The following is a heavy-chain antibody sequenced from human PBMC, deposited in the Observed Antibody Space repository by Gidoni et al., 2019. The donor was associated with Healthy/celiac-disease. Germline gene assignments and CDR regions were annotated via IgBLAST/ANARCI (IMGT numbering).Heavy chain of an antibody. CDR3: TRDHLYYYGSGSQNDAFDI. Sequence: VQLVVSGGGLVQPGRSLRLACTASGFASADYAMSSFRQAPGKGLEWVGFIRSKAYGGTTEYAASGKGRFTISRDDSKSIAYLQMNSLKTEDTAVYYCTRDHLYYYGSGSQNDAFDIWGQGTMVTVSS. CDR2: IRSKAYGGTT. J-gene: IGHJ3*02. D-gene: IGHD3-10*01. CDR1: GFASADYA. V-gene: IGHV3-49*03.